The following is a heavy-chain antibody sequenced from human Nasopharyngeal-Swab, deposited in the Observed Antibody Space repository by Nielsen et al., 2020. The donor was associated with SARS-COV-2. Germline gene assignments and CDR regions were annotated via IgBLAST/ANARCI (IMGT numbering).Heavy chain of an antibody. J-gene: IGHJ4*02. CDR1: GGSISSSNW. Sequence: SETLSLTCAVSGGSISSSNWWSWVRQPPGKGLEWIGEIYHSGSTNYNPSLKSRVTISVDTSKNQFSLKLSSVTAADTAVYYCARGGYSSGWVVYWGQGTLVTVSS. V-gene: IGHV4-4*02. D-gene: IGHD6-19*01. CDR2: IYHSGST. CDR3: ARGGYSSGWVVY.